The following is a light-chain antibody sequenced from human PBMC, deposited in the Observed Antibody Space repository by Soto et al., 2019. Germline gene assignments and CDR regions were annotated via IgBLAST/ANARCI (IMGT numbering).Light chain of an antibody. V-gene: IGKV3-15*01. CDR1: QSVSSN. Sequence: ELVMTQSPATLSVSPGERATLSCRASQSVSSNLAWYQQKPGQAPRLLIYDASYRAAGVPARFSVIVSGTELTITISSPQSEDGAVYDCQQYNNWPPTFGQGTRLEIK. CDR2: DAS. CDR3: QQYNNWPPT. J-gene: IGKJ5*01.